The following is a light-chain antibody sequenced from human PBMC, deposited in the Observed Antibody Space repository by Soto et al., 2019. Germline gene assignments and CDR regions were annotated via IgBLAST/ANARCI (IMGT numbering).Light chain of an antibody. CDR1: SSDVGGYNY. J-gene: IGLJ1*01. CDR3: SSYTTSNTRQIV. Sequence: QSALTQPASVSGSPGQSITISCTGTSSDVGGYNYVSWYQQHPGKAPKFMIYDVSNRPSGVSNRFSGSKSGNTASLTISGGQAEDEADYYCSSYTTSNTRQIVFGTGTKLTVL. CDR2: DVS. V-gene: IGLV2-14*03.